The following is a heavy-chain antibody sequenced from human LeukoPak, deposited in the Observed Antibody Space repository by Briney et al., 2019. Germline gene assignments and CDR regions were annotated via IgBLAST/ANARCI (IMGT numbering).Heavy chain of an antibody. Sequence: ASVKVSCKASGYTFTSYDINWVRQAPGQGLEWMGWINAYNGKTNYAQKLQGRVTLTTDTSTSTAYMELRSLRSDDTAVYYCAFGSRSYVDFDYWGQGTLVTVSS. CDR1: GYTFTSYD. D-gene: IGHD3-10*01. J-gene: IGHJ4*02. CDR2: INAYNGKT. V-gene: IGHV1-18*01. CDR3: AFGSRSYVDFDY.